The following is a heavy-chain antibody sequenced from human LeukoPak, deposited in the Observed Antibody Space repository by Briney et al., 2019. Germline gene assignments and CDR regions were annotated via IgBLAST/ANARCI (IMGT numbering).Heavy chain of an antibody. D-gene: IGHD3-3*01. CDR3: AREVYYDFWSGSVGFDY. V-gene: IGHV4-61*02. J-gene: IGHJ4*02. CDR2: IYASGTT. CDR1: GVSISSGSYY. Sequence: SETLSLTCTVSGVSISSGSYYWSWIRQPAGKGLEWIGRIYASGTTNYNPSLKSRVTISVDTSKNQFSLKLSSVTAADTAVYYCAREVYYDFWSGSVGFDYWGQGTLVTVSS.